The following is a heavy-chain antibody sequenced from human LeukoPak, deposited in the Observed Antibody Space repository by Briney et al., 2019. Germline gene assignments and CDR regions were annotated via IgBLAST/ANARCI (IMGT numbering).Heavy chain of an antibody. CDR3: AAGGAASFGP. D-gene: IGHD3-16*01. CDR1: GFTFSGHW. Sequence: GGSLRLSCAASGFTFSGHWMHWVRQAPGTGLVWVSHINNDGSRTTYADFAKGRFTISRDNAKNTLYLQMNSLRTEDTAIYYCAAGGAASFGPWGQGTLVTVSS. V-gene: IGHV3-74*01. CDR2: INNDGSRT. J-gene: IGHJ5*02.